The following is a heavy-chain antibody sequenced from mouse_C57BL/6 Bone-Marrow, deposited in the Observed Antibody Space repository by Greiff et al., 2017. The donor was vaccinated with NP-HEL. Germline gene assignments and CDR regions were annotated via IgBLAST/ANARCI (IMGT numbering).Heavy chain of an antibody. CDR2: INPSNVGP. CDR1: GYTFTSYW. V-gene: IGHV1-53*01. Sequence: QVQLQQPGTELVKPGASVKLSCKASGYTFTSYWLHWVKQRPGHGLEWIGIINPSNVGPNYTEKFKTKATLTVDKSSSTAYMQLRSLTSEDSAVYCGARSTWPIYYGNYFDYWGQGTTLTVSS. J-gene: IGHJ2*01. D-gene: IGHD2-1*01. CDR3: ARSTWPIYYGNYFDY.